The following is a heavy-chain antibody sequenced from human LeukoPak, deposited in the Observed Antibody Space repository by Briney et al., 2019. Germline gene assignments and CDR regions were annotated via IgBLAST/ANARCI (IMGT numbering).Heavy chain of an antibody. Sequence: GGSLRLSCAASGFTFSSYAMSWVRQAPGKGLEWVSAISGSGGSTYYADSVKGRFTISRDNSKNTLYLQMNSLRADDTAIYYCARDRAAKARVGGMDVWGQGTTVIVSS. J-gene: IGHJ6*02. CDR1: GFTFSSYA. CDR3: ARDRAAKARVGGMDV. CDR2: ISGSGGST. V-gene: IGHV3-23*01. D-gene: IGHD6-13*01.